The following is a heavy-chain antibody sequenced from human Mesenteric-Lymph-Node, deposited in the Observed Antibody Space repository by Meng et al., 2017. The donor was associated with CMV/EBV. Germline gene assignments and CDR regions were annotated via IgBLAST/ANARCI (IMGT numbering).Heavy chain of an antibody. D-gene: IGHD2-8*01. J-gene: IGHJ4*02. V-gene: IGHV4-34*01. CDR3: ARVGYCTKGVCYNFDY. Sequence: GSLRLSCAVYGGSFSGYYWSWIRQPPGKGLEWIGEINHSGSTNYNPSLKSRVTISVDTSKNQFSLKLSSVTAADTAVYYCARVGYCTKGVCYNFDYWGQGTLVTVSS. CDR1: GGSFSGYY. CDR2: INHSGST.